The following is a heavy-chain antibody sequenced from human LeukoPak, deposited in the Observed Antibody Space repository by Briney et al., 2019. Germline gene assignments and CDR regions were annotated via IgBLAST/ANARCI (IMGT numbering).Heavy chain of an antibody. J-gene: IGHJ6*02. Sequence: ASVKVSCKASGYTFTSYGINWVRQAPGQGLEWMGWISAYNGNTKYAQKLQGRVTMTTDTSTSTAYMELRSLHSDDTAVYYCARVVVVAATPDYYYGMDVWGQGTTVTVSS. CDR1: GYTFTSYG. V-gene: IGHV1-18*01. CDR2: ISAYNGNT. CDR3: ARVVVVAATPDYYYGMDV. D-gene: IGHD2-15*01.